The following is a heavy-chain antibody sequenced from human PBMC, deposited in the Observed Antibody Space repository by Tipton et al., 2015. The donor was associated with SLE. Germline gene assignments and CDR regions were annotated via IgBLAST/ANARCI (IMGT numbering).Heavy chain of an antibody. CDR3: ARHKGVWSGYYSRTYYFDY. CDR2: IYYSGST. D-gene: IGHD3-3*01. J-gene: IGHJ4*02. V-gene: IGHV4-39*01. CDR1: GGSISSSSYY. Sequence: TLSLTCTVSGGSISSSSYYWGWIRQPPGKGLEWIGSIYYSGSTYYNPSLKSRVTISVDTSKNQFSLRLTSVTAADAAVYYCARHKGVWSGYYSRTYYFDYWGQGTLVTVSS.